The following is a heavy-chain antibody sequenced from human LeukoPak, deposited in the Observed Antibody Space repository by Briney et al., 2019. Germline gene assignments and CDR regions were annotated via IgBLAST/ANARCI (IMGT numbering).Heavy chain of an antibody. Sequence: GGSLRLSCAASGFTFSSYWMTWVRQAPGKGLEWVANIKQDGSEKYYVDSVKGRFTISRDNAKNSLYLQMNSLRAEDTAVYYCARVADEFGDYGFDCWGQGTLVTVSS. CDR1: GFTFSSYW. D-gene: IGHD4-17*01. CDR2: IKQDGSEK. CDR3: ARVADEFGDYGFDC. V-gene: IGHV3-7*05. J-gene: IGHJ4*02.